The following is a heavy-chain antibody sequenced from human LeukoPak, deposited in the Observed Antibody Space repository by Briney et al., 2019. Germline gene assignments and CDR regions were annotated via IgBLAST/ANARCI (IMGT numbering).Heavy chain of an antibody. CDR1: GGTFSSYA. D-gene: IGHD2-2*01. V-gene: IGHV1-69*13. CDR2: IIPIFGTA. Sequence: SVKVSCKASGGTFSSYAISWVRQAPGQGLEWMGGIIPIFGTANCAQKFQGRVTITADESTSTAYMELSSLRSEDTAVYYCARTLNYCSSTSCTWDPVGYWGQGTLVTVSS. CDR3: ARTLNYCSSTSCTWDPVGY. J-gene: IGHJ4*02.